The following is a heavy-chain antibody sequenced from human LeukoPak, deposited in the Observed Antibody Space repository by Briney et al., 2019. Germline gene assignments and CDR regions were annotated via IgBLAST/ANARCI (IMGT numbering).Heavy chain of an antibody. D-gene: IGHD3-16*01. CDR2: LSSSGSAF. Sequence: GGSLRLSCEDSGFTFRSHEMNWVRQAPGKGLEWIAYLSSSGSAFSYADSVKGRFTIARDNAKNTLYLQMNSVRAEDTAVYYCARSSFPYYFDYWGQGTLVTVSS. CDR1: GFTFRSHE. CDR3: ARSSFPYYFDY. V-gene: IGHV3-48*03. J-gene: IGHJ4*02.